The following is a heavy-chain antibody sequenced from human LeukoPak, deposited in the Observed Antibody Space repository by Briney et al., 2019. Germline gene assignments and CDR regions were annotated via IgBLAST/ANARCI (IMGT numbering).Heavy chain of an antibody. CDR2: IIPIFGTA. CDR1: GGTFSSYA. V-gene: IGHV1-69*05. CDR3: ARAHALVRPRWHMDV. D-gene: IGHD3-10*01. Sequence: SVKVSCKASGGTFSSYAISWVRQAPGQGLEWMGGIIPIFGTANYAQKFQGRVTITTDESTSTAYMELSSLRSEDTAVYYCARAHALVRPRWHMDVWGKGTTVTVSS. J-gene: IGHJ6*03.